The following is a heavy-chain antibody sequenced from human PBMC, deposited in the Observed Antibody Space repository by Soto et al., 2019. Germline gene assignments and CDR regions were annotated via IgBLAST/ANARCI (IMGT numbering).Heavy chain of an antibody. CDR3: ARHDCISSSCYYYYYYSMDV. CDR1: GGTFSSYA. D-gene: IGHD2-2*01. J-gene: IGHJ6*02. CDR2: IIPIFDTA. V-gene: IGHV1-69*13. Sequence: EASVKVSCKTSGGTFSSYAISLVRQAPGQGLEWMGGIIPIFDTANYAQKFQGRVTITADESTSTAYMELSSLRSEDTAVYYCARHDCISSSCYYYYYYSMDVWGQGTTVTVSS.